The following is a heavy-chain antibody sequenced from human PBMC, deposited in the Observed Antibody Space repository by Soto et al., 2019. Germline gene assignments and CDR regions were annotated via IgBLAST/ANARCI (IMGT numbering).Heavy chain of an antibody. CDR3: ARGGYKRYYYYYYGMDV. CDR1: GGTFSSYA. D-gene: IGHD5-12*01. V-gene: IGHV1-69*06. J-gene: IGHJ6*02. CDR2: IIPIFGTA. Sequence: QVQLVQSGAEVKKPGSSVKVSCKASGGTFSSYAISWVRQAPGQGLEWMGGIIPIFGTANYAQKFQGRVTITADKSTSTAYMELSSLRSEDTAVYYCARGGYKRYYYYYYGMDVWGQGTTVTVSS.